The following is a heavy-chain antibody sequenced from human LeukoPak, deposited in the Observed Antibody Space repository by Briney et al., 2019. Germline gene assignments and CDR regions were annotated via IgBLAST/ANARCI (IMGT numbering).Heavy chain of an antibody. CDR1: GGSISSYY. D-gene: IGHD3-10*01. CDR2: INHSGST. V-gene: IGHV4-34*01. Sequence: SETLSLTCTVSGGSISSYYWSWIRQPPGQGPEWVGEINHSGSTNYNPSLKSRVTISVDTSKNQFSLKLSSVTAADTAVYCCARLYGSGSYYNYWGQGTLVTVSS. CDR3: ARLYGSGSYYNY. J-gene: IGHJ4*02.